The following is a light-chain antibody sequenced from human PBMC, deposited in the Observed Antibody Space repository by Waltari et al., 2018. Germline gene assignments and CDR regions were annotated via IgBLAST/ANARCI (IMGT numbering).Light chain of an antibody. V-gene: IGKV1-5*03. CDR1: QSIGSW. CDR2: EAT. J-gene: IGKJ3*01. Sequence: DIQMTQSPSTLSASVGDRVTITCRASQSIGSWLAWYQQKPGKATKRLIYEATSLESGVPSRFSASGSGTEFTLTISSLQPDDFATYYCQRYNSYPITFGPGTKVDI. CDR3: QRYNSYPIT.